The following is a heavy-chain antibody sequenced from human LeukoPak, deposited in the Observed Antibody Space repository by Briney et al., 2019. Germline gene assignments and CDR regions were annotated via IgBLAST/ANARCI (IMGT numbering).Heavy chain of an antibody. Sequence: SETLSLTCTVSGGSMNNYYWSWIRQPAGKGLEWIGQIYTSGTTNYNPSLRSRVTMSVDTSKNQFSLKLSSVTAADTAVYYCVRDRRYYDSSGYQRFDYWGQRMLPTVSS. CDR3: VRDRRYYDSSGYQRFDY. D-gene: IGHD3-22*01. CDR2: IYTSGTT. J-gene: IGHJ4*02. CDR1: GGSMNNYY. V-gene: IGHV4-4*07.